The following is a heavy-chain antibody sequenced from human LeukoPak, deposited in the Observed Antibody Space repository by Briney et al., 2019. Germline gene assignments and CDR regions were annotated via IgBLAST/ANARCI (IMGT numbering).Heavy chain of an antibody. CDR1: GGSISSYY. D-gene: IGHD2-8*01. J-gene: IGHJ4*02. Sequence: SETLSLTCTVSGGSISSYYWSWIRQPPGKGLEWIGYITYSGNTNYNPSLKSRVTISVDTSKRQFSLRLTSVTAADTAVYYCARRNDFFDYWGQGTLVTVSS. CDR3: ARRNDFFDY. CDR2: ITYSGNT. V-gene: IGHV4-59*08.